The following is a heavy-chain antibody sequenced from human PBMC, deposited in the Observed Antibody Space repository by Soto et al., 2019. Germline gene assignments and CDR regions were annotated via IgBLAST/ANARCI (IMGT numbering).Heavy chain of an antibody. D-gene: IGHD3-10*01. Sequence: QVQLVESGGGVVQPGRSLRLSCAASGFTFSSYGMHWVRQAPGKGLEWVAVISYDGSNKYYADSVKGRFTISRDNSKNTLYLQMNSLRAEDTAVYYCALLSSLWFGTLTSPDRSYYYYGMDVWGQGSTVTVSS. CDR1: GFTFSSYG. CDR2: ISYDGSNK. V-gene: IGHV3-30*03. J-gene: IGHJ6*02. CDR3: ALLSSLWFGTLTSPDRSYYYYGMDV.